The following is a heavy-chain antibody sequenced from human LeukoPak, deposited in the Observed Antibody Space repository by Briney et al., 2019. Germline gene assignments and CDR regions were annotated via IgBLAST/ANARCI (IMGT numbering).Heavy chain of an antibody. D-gene: IGHD6-13*01. CDR2: IYYSGST. V-gene: IGHV4-39*07. Sequence: SETLSLTCTVSGGSISSSSYYWGWIRQPPGKGLEWIGSIYYSGSTYYNPSLKSRVTISVDTSKNQFSLKLSSVTAADTAVYYCARDLGYSSSRFGGRYFDLWGRGTLVTVSS. J-gene: IGHJ2*01. CDR1: GGSISSSSYY. CDR3: ARDLGYSSSRFGGRYFDL.